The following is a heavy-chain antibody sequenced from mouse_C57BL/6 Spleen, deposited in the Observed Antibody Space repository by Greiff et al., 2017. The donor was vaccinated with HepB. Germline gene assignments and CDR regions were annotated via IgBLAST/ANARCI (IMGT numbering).Heavy chain of an antibody. Sequence: EVQLVESGGGLVKPGGSLKLSCAASGFTFSSYTMSWVRQTPEKRLEWVATISGGGGNTYYPDSVKGRFTISRDNAKNTLYLQMSSLRSEDTALYYCARAYYYGSSYRDYYAMDYWGQGTSVTVSS. CDR3: ARAYYYGSSYRDYYAMDY. CDR1: GFTFSSYT. D-gene: IGHD1-1*01. J-gene: IGHJ4*01. CDR2: ISGGGGNT. V-gene: IGHV5-9*01.